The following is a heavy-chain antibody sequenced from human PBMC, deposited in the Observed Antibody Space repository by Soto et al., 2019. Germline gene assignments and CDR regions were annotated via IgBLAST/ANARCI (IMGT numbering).Heavy chain of an antibody. V-gene: IGHV1-2*02. D-gene: IGHD2-21*02. CDR3: ARLRLRLDAFHI. Sequence: ASVKVSCKASGYTFTGYHMHWVRQAPGQGPEWMGWINPNSGGTNYAQKFRGRVTMTRDTSISTAYMELSRLTSDDTAIYFCARLRLRLDAFHIWGQGTVVTVS. CDR2: INPNSGGT. CDR1: GYTFTGYH. J-gene: IGHJ3*02.